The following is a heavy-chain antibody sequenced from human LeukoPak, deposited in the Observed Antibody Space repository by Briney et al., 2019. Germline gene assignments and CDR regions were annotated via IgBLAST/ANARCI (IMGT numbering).Heavy chain of an antibody. CDR2: IYTGGST. Sequence: SQTLSLTCTVSGGSISSGSYYWSWIRQPAGKGLEWIGRIYTGGSTNYNPSLKSRVTISVDTSKNQFSLKLSSVTAADTAVYYCASDSGSYYNWFDPWGQGTLVTVSS. V-gene: IGHV4-61*02. D-gene: IGHD1-26*01. CDR1: GGSISSGSYY. CDR3: ASDSGSYYNWFDP. J-gene: IGHJ5*02.